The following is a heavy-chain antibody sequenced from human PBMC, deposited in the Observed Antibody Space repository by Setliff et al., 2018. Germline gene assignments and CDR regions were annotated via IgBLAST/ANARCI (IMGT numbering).Heavy chain of an antibody. Sequence: ASVKVSCKASGYSFTSYGINWVRQATGQGLEWMGWMNPNSGNTGYAQKFQGRVTMTRNTSISTAYMELSSLRSEDTAVYYCARGDYGDYGEGEAAYWGQGTLVTVSS. V-gene: IGHV1-8*02. D-gene: IGHD4-17*01. CDR2: MNPNSGNT. CDR3: ARGDYGDYGEGEAAY. CDR1: GYSFTSYG. J-gene: IGHJ4*02.